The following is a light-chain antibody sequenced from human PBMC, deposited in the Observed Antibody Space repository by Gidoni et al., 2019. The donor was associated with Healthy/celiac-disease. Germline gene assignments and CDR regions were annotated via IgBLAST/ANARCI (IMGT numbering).Light chain of an antibody. V-gene: IGKV1-9*01. CDR1: PGISSY. CDR2: AAS. CDR3: QQLNSDPLT. J-gene: IGKJ5*01. Sequence: DIQLTQSPSFLSASVGYRVTITCRASPGISSYLAWYQQKPGKAPKLLLYAASTLQSGVPSRFSGSGSGTEFTLTISSLQTEDFATYYCQQLNSDPLTFGQGTRLEIK.